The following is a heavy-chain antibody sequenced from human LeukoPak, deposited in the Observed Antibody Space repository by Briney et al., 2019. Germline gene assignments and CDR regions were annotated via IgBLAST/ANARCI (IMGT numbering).Heavy chain of an antibody. Sequence: SEALSLTCTVSGGSISSYYWSWIRQPPGKGLEWIGYIYYSGSTNYNPSLKSRVTISVDTSKNQFSLKLSSVTPADTAVYYCAGRYSYGPVAFDIWGQGTMVTVPS. V-gene: IGHV4-59*01. CDR2: IYYSGST. CDR3: AGRYSYGPVAFDI. D-gene: IGHD5-18*01. CDR1: GGSISSYY. J-gene: IGHJ3*02.